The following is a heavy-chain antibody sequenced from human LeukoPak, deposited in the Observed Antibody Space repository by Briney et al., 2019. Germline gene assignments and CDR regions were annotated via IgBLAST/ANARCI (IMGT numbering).Heavy chain of an antibody. V-gene: IGHV3-23*01. CDR2: ISGSGGST. D-gene: IGHD2-15*01. J-gene: IGHJ4*02. Sequence: GGSLRLSCAASGFTFSSYGMSWVRQAPGKGLEWVSAISGSGGSTYYADSVKGRFTISRDNSKNTLYLQMNSLRAEDTAVYYCTSGVVPFDYWGQGTLVTVSS. CDR3: TSGVVPFDY. CDR1: GFTFSSYG.